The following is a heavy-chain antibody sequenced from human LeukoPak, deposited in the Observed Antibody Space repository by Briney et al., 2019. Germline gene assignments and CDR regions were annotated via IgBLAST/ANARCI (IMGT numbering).Heavy chain of an antibody. Sequence: PGGSLRLSCAASGFTFSNAWMNWVRQAPGKGLEWVGRIKSKTDGGTTDYAAPVKGRFTISRDGSKNTLYLQMNSLKTEDTAVYYCSTTYYYDSSEGYWGQGTLVTVSS. D-gene: IGHD3-22*01. CDR2: IKSKTDGGTT. J-gene: IGHJ4*02. CDR1: GFTFSNAW. V-gene: IGHV3-15*07. CDR3: STTYYYDSSEGY.